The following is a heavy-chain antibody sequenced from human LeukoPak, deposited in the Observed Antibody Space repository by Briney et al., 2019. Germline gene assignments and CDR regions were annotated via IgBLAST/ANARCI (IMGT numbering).Heavy chain of an antibody. J-gene: IGHJ4*02. CDR1: GFTFSTYA. D-gene: IGHD6-6*01. Sequence: GGSLRLSCAASGFTFSTYAMHWVRQAPGKGLEWMAIISYDGGSTSYADSVKGRFTISGDNSKNTPYLQMSSLRTEDTAVYYCAKIEGSSSYYFDYWGQGTLVTVSS. CDR2: ISYDGGST. CDR3: AKIEGSSSYYFDY. V-gene: IGHV3-30*18.